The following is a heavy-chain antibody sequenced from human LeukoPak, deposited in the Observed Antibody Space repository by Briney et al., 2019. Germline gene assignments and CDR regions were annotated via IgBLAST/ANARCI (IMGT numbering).Heavy chain of an antibody. J-gene: IGHJ4*02. V-gene: IGHV3-21*01. CDR2: ISSSSSYI. CDR1: GFTFSSYS. Sequence: GGSLRLSCAASGFTFSSYSMNLVRQAPGKGLEWVSSISSSSSYIYYADSVKGRFTISRDNAKNSLYLQMNSLRAEDTAVYYCAREWELLYYFDYWGQGTLVTVSS. D-gene: IGHD1-26*01. CDR3: AREWELLYYFDY.